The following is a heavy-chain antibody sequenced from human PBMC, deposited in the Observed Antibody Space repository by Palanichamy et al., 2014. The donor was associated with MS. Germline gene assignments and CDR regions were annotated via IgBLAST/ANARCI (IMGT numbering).Heavy chain of an antibody. D-gene: IGHD5-12*01. CDR3: ARTRRTTSGYDDFDY. J-gene: IGHJ4*02. Sequence: EVQLVEPGGGLVKPGGSLRLSCAASGFTFSTYSMDWVRQAPGKGLEWVSSISSSGRYIYYADSVKGRFTVSRDNAKNSLYLQMNSLRAEDTAVYYCARTRRTTSGYDDFDYWGQGTLVAVSS. CDR1: GFTFSTYS. V-gene: IGHV3-21*01. CDR2: ISSSGRYI.